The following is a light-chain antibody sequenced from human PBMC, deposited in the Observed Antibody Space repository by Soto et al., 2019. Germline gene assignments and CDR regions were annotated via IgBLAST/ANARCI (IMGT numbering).Light chain of an antibody. Sequence: ETVLTQSPATLSVSPGERVTFSCKASQSVTTNLAWYQQKPGQVPRLLIYGAFTRATGIPARFSGSGSGTEFTLSISSLQSEDFAIYHCQQYHSWPHTFGQGTRLEIK. CDR3: QQYHSWPHT. J-gene: IGKJ5*01. CDR1: QSVTTN. V-gene: IGKV3-15*01. CDR2: GAF.